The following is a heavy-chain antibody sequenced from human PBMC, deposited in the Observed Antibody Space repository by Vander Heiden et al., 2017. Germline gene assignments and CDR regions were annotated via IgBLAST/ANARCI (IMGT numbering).Heavy chain of an antibody. CDR3: AKDVGYSSGWYERDWFDP. CDR2: ISGSGGST. V-gene: IGHV3-23*01. Sequence: EVQLLESGGGLVQPGGSLRLSCAASGFPFSSYAMSCVREAPGKGLEWGSAISGSGGSTYYADSVKGRFTISRDNSKNTLYLQMNSLRAEDTAVYYCAKDVGYSSGWYERDWFDPWGQGTLVTVSS. D-gene: IGHD6-19*01. CDR1: GFPFSSYA. J-gene: IGHJ5*02.